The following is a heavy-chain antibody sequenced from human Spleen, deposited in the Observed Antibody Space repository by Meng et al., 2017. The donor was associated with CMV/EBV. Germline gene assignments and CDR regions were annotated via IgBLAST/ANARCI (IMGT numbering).Heavy chain of an antibody. V-gene: IGHV1-2*02. CDR3: ARGGAEVTTWSPY. D-gene: IGHD4-11*01. CDR1: GYTFTGYY. J-gene: IGHJ4*02. Sequence: ASVKVSCKASGYTFTGYYMHWVRQAPGQGLEWMGWINPNSGATSYAHKFQGRVTMTRDTSISTVYMELSRVRSDDTAVYYCARGGAEVTTWSPYWGQGTLVTVSS. CDR2: INPNSGAT.